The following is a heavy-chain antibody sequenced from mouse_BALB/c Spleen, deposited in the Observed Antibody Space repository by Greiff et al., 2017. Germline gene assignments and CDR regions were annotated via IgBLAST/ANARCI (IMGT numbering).Heavy chain of an antibody. CDR2: INPYNDGT. CDR1: GYTFTSYV. J-gene: IGHJ4*01. D-gene: IGHD2-10*02. Sequence: EVKLMESGPELVKPGASVKMSCKASGYTFTSYVMHWVKQKPGQGLEWIGYINPYNDGTKYNEKFKGKATLTSDKSSSTAYMELSSLTSEDSAVYYCARYGNSYAMDYWGQGTSVTVSS. CDR3: ARYGNSYAMDY. V-gene: IGHV1-14*01.